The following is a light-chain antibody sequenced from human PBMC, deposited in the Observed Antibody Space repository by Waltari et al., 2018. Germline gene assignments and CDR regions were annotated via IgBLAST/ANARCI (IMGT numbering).Light chain of an antibody. CDR2: DVS. CDR3: CSYAGSSTYVV. Sequence: QSALTQPASVSGSPGQSTTISCTGTSSDVGGYNYLSWYQQHPGKAPKLMIYDVSKRPSGVSNRFSGSKSGNTASLTISGLQAEDEADYYCCSYAGSSTYVVFGGGTKLTVL. V-gene: IGLV2-23*02. CDR1: SSDVGGYNY. J-gene: IGLJ2*01.